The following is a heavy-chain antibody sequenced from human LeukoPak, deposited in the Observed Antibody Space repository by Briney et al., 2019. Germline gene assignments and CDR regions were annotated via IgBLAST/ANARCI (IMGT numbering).Heavy chain of an antibody. J-gene: IGHJ4*02. V-gene: IGHV3-23*01. CDR3: AKASCTGGTCSSFDY. CDR2: ISGSGVYK. Sequence: GGSLRLSCAASGFTFSSFVMSWVRQAPGKGLEWVSSISGSGVYKYYTDSVKGRFTISRDNSKNTLYVQMNSLRAEDTAVYYCAKASCTGGTCSSFDYWGQGTLATVSS. CDR1: GFTFSSFV. D-gene: IGHD2-8*02.